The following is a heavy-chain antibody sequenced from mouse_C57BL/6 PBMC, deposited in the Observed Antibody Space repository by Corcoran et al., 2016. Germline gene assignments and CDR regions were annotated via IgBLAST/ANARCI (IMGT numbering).Heavy chain of an antibody. D-gene: IGHD2-4*01. CDR2: INTYSGVP. J-gene: IGHJ1*03. V-gene: IGHV9-3*01. CDR3: ARVDYDEDWYFDV. Sequence: QIQLVQSVPELKKPGETVLISCMASGSTFTTYGLNWVKQGPGKGLEWMGWINTYSGVPTYADDFKGRFAFSLEISASTDYLQINNLKNEEMSTYFCARVDYDEDWYFDVWGTGTTVTVS. CDR1: GSTFTTYG.